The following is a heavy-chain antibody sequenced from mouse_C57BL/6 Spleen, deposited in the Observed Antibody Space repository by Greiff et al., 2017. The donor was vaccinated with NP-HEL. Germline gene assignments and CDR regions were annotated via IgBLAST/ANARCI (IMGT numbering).Heavy chain of an antibody. D-gene: IGHD2-3*01. J-gene: IGHJ4*01. CDR2: IRNKANGYTT. CDR3: ARSDGHYAMDY. Sequence: EVQLVESGGGLVQPGGSLSLSCAASGFTFTDYYMSWVRQPPGKALEWLGFIRNKANGYTTEYSASVKGRFTISRDNSQSILYLQMNALRAEDSATYYCARSDGHYAMDYWGQGTSVTVSS. CDR1: GFTFTDYY. V-gene: IGHV7-3*01.